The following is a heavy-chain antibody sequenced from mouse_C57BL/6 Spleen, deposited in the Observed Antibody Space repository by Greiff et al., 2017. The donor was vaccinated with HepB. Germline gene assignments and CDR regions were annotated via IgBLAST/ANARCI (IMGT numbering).Heavy chain of an antibody. J-gene: IGHJ4*01. V-gene: IGHV1-55*01. CDR2: IYPGSGST. Sequence: QVQLQQPGAELVKPGASVKMSCKASGYTFTSYWITWVKQRPGQGLEWIGDIYPGSGSTNYNEKFKSKATLTVDTSSSTAYMQLSSLTSEDSAVYYRAREGITTVVGAMDYWGQGTSVTVSS. CDR3: AREGITTVVGAMDY. CDR1: GYTFTSYW. D-gene: IGHD1-1*01.